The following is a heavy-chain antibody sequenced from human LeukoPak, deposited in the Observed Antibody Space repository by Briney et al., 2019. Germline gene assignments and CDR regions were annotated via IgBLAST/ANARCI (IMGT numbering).Heavy chain of an antibody. CDR3: ARAGGGYGYIDY. CDR1: GFAFIGFS. J-gene: IGHJ4*02. CDR2: ISSSSTTI. Sequence: GGSLRLSCAASGFAFIGFSMNWVRQAPGKGLEWISYISSSSTTIYYAGSVKGRFTISRDNAKNSLYLQMNSLRAEDTAVYYCARAGGGYGYIDYWGQGTLVTVST. D-gene: IGHD5-18*01. V-gene: IGHV3-48*01.